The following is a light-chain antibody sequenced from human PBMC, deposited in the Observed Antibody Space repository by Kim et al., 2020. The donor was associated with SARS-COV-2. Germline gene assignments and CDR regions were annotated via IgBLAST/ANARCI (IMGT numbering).Light chain of an antibody. J-gene: IGLJ3*02. V-gene: IGLV2-14*03. Sequence: GQSITISCTGTRSDVGSYNYVSWYQHHPGKAPKLTIYDVSKRPSGVSNRFSGSKSGNTASLTISGLQPEDESNYYCSSYTTSSTWVFGGGTKVTVL. CDR3: SSYTTSSTWV. CDR2: DVS. CDR1: RSDVGSYNY.